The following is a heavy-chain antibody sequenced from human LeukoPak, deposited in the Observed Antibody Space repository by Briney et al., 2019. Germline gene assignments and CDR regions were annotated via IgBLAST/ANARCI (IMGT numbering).Heavy chain of an antibody. CDR2: ISAYNSNT. CDR3: ARNRADSSAWPSDY. Sequence: ASVKASCKASGYTFTSYGISWVRQAPGQGLEWMGWISAYNSNTNYAQKLQGRVSMTTDTSTSAAYMELWSLRSDDTAVYYCARNRADSSAWPSDYWGQGALVTVSS. J-gene: IGHJ4*02. V-gene: IGHV1-18*01. D-gene: IGHD3-22*01. CDR1: GYTFTSYG.